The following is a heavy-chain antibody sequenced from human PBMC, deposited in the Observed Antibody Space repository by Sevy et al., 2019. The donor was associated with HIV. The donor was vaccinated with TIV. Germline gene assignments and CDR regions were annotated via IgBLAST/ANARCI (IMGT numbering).Heavy chain of an antibody. CDR1: GFTFSSYW. V-gene: IGHV3-7*01. CDR3: EGGYYYDSSGYLGY. CDR2: IKQDGSEK. J-gene: IGHJ4*02. Sequence: GGSLRLSCAASGFTFSSYWMNWVRQAPGKGLEWVANIKQDGSEKYYVDSVKGRFTISRDNAKNSLYLQMNSLRAEDTAVYYSEGGYYYDSSGYLGYWGQGTLVTVSS. D-gene: IGHD3-22*01.